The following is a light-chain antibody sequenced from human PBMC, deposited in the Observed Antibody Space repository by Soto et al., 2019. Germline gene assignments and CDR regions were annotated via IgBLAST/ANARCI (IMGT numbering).Light chain of an antibody. J-gene: IGKJ1*01. CDR1: QGISSW. CDR3: QQTNSFPRT. CDR2: AAS. V-gene: IGKV1-12*01. Sequence: DIQMTQSPSSVSASVGDRVTITCRASQGISSWLVWYQQKPGKAPHLLIYAASSLQSGVPSRFSGSGSGTDFTRTISSLQPEDFATYYCQQTNSFPRTFGQGTKVDIK.